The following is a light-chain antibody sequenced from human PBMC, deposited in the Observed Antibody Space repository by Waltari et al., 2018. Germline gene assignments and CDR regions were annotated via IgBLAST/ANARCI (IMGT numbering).Light chain of an antibody. CDR2: AAS. CDR3: QNHERLPAT. J-gene: IGKJ1*01. Sequence: MVWTPSPGTLPLSPGERATLYCRASQSIGKYLVWYQQKPGQAPRLLIYAASSRATGVPDRFSGSGSGTDFSLTISRLEPEDFAVYYGQNHERLPATFGQGTKVEIK. CDR1: QSIGKY. V-gene: IGKV3-20*01.